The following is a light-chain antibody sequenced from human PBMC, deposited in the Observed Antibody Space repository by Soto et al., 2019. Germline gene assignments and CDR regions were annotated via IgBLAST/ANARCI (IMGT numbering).Light chain of an antibody. CDR3: QQRSDWPST. CDR2: DAS. Sequence: DIVLTQSPATLSLSPGERATLSCRASQSVSRYLAWYQQKPGQAPRLLIYDASNRATGIPARFSGSGSGTDFTLTISSLEPEDFADDYCQQRSDWPSTFGGGTKVEI. CDR1: QSVSRY. J-gene: IGKJ4*01. V-gene: IGKV3-11*01.